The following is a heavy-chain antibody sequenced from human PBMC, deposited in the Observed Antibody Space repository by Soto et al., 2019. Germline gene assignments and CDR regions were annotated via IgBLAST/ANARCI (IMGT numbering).Heavy chain of an antibody. CDR1: GFSLSTSGVG. CDR2: IYWNDDK. D-gene: IGHD6-13*01. Sequence: PTLVNPTQTLTLTCTFSGFSLSTSGVGVGRIRQPPGKALEWLALIYWNDDKRYSPSLKSRLTITKDTSKSQVVLTMTNMDPVDTATYYCAHSGAYSSLLNFNYWGQGALVTVSS. J-gene: IGHJ4*02. V-gene: IGHV2-5*01. CDR3: AHSGAYSSLLNFNY.